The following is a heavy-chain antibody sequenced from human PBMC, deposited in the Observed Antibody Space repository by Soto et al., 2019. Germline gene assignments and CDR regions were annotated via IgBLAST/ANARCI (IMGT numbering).Heavy chain of an antibody. Sequence: GGSLRLSCAASGFTFSSYAMSWVRQAPGKGLEWVSGISGSGGSTYYADSVKGRFTISRDNSKNRLYLQMNSLRAEDTAVYYCAKDLFMYYYGSGSYINTFDIWGQGTMVTVSS. V-gene: IGHV3-23*01. J-gene: IGHJ3*02. CDR1: GFTFSSYA. CDR3: AKDLFMYYYGSGSYINTFDI. D-gene: IGHD3-10*01. CDR2: ISGSGGST.